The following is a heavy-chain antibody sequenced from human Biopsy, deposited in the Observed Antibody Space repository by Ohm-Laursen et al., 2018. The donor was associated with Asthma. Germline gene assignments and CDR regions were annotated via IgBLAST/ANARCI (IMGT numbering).Heavy chain of an antibody. D-gene: IGHD1-1*01. Sequence: SLRLSCSASGFSLSNYAIHWVRQAPGKGLEWVGVISKDASIHYYADSVKGRFTMARDNSKNTLDLQMNSLREEETAVYYCVRDGTYYAFDIWGQGTVVSVSS. J-gene: IGHJ3*02. CDR3: VRDGTYYAFDI. CDR1: GFSLSNYA. CDR2: ISKDASIH. V-gene: IGHV3-30*01.